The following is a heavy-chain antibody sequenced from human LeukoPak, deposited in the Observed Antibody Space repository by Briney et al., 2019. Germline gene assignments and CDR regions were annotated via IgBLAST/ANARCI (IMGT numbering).Heavy chain of an antibody. CDR1: GGTFSSYA. V-gene: IGHV1-69*13. J-gene: IGHJ4*02. CDR2: IIPIFGTA. Sequence: GASVKVSCKASGGTFSSYAISWVRQALGQGLEWMGGIIPIFGTANYAQKFQGRVTITADESTSTAYMELSRLRSDDTAVYYCASGNWFGYWGQGTLVTVSS. D-gene: IGHD4-23*01. CDR3: ASGNWFGY.